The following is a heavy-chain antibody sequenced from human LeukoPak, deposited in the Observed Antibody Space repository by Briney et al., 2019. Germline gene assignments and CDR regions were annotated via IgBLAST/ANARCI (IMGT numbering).Heavy chain of an antibody. CDR1: GGSISSGGYY. Sequence: SETLSLTCTVSGGSISSGGYYWSWIRQHPGKGLEWIGYIYYSGSTYYNPSLKSRVTISVDTSKNQFSLKLSSVTAADTAVYYCARDYYDSCGYYLDYWGQGTLVTVSS. D-gene: IGHD3-22*01. V-gene: IGHV4-31*03. J-gene: IGHJ4*02. CDR3: ARDYYDSCGYYLDY. CDR2: IYYSGST.